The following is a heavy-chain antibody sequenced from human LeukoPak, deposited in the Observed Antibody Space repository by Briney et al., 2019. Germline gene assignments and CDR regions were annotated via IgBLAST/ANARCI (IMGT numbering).Heavy chain of an antibody. CDR2: ISYDGSNK. CDR1: GFTFSSYG. D-gene: IGHD2/OR15-2a*01. CDR3: ARERTTIVSGTTIGAY. V-gene: IGHV3-30*03. Sequence: PGRSLRLSCGASGFTFSSYGMHWVRQAPGKGLEWVAVISYDGSNKNYADSVKGRFTISRDNAKNSLYLQMNSLRADDTAVYYCARERTTIVSGTTIGAYWGQGTLVTVSS. J-gene: IGHJ4*02.